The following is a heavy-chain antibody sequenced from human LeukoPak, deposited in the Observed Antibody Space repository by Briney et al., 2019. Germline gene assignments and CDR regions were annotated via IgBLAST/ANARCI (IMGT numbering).Heavy chain of an antibody. V-gene: IGHV4-39*01. CDR3: ARGPPPLYGYYAFDI. CDR2: IYYSGST. CDR1: GDSFSSGSYY. J-gene: IGHJ3*02. Sequence: PSETLSLTCTVSGDSFSSGSYYWSWIRQPPGKGLEWIGYIYYSGSTYYNPSLKSRVTISVDTSKNQFSLKLSSVTAADTAVYYCARGPPPLYGYYAFDIWGQGTMVTVSS. D-gene: IGHD5-18*01.